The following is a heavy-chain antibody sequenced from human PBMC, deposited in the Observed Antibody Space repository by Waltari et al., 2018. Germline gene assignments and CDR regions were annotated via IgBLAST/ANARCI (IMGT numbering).Heavy chain of an antibody. D-gene: IGHD6-13*01. CDR3: ARGSSSWYSGGMDV. CDR1: GGSFSGYY. CDR2: SNHSGST. V-gene: IGHV4-34*01. J-gene: IGHJ6*02. Sequence: QVQLQQWGAGLLKPSETLSLTCAVYGGSFSGYYWSWFRPPPGKGLEWSGESNHSGSTNYNPSLKSRVTISVDTSKNQFSLKLSSVTAADTAVYYCARGSSSWYSGGMDVWGQGTTVTVSS.